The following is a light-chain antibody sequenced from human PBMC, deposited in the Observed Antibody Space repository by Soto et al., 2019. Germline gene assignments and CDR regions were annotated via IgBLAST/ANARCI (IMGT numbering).Light chain of an antibody. V-gene: IGLV2-23*02. CDR3: CSYAGSSTFV. Sequence: QSALTPPASVSGSPGQSITLSCTGTSRDVGSYNLVSWYQQHPGKAPKLMIYEVSKRPSGVSNRFSGSKSGNTASLTISGLQAEDEADYYCCSYAGSSTFVFGGGTKLTVL. J-gene: IGLJ2*01. CDR2: EVS. CDR1: SRDVGSYNL.